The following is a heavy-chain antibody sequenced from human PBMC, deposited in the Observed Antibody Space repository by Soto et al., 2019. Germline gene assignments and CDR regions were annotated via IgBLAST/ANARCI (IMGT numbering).Heavy chain of an antibody. CDR1: GFTFDDYT. D-gene: IGHD3-22*01. CDR2: ISWGGGST. V-gene: IGHV3-43*01. Sequence: QPGGSLRLSCAASGFTFDDYTMHWVRQAPGKGLEWVSLISWGGGSTYYADSVKGRFTISRDNSKNSLYLQMNSLRTEDTALYYCAKDGERYYYDSSGPVWYFDYWGQGT. CDR3: AKDGERYYYDSSGPVWYFDY. J-gene: IGHJ4*02.